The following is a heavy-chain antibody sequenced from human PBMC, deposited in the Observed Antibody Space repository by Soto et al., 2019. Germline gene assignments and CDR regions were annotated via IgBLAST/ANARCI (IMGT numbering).Heavy chain of an antibody. CDR1: GGSFCGYY. V-gene: IGHV4-34*01. CDR3: ATIHITGTGGYGMDV. D-gene: IGHD1-20*01. Sequence: QVQLQQWGAGLLKPSETLSLTCAVYGGSFCGYYWSWIRQPPGKGLEWIGEINHSGSTNYNPSLKSRVTISVDTSKNQFSLKLSSVTAADTAVYYCATIHITGTGGYGMDVWGQGTTVTVSS. CDR2: INHSGST. J-gene: IGHJ6*02.